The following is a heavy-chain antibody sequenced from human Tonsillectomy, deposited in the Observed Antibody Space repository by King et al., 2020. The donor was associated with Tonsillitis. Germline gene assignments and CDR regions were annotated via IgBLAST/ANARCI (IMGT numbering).Heavy chain of an antibody. CDR1: AYSISSGFY. J-gene: IGHJ4*02. CDR3: ARVPADDITGLSPYHFDD. V-gene: IGHV4-38-2*02. D-gene: IGHD3-22*01. Sequence: VQLQESGPGLVKASETLSLTCSVSAYSISSGFYWGWIRQPPGKGLEWIGNMYHSGSTYYNPSLKSRVTISVDTSKNQFSLNLSSVTAADTAVYYCARVPADDITGLSPYHFDDWGQGTLVTVSS. CDR2: MYHSGST.